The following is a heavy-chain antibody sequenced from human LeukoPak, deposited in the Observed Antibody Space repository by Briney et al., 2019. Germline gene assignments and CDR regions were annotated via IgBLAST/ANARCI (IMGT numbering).Heavy chain of an antibody. CDR1: GYTFTGYY. CDR3: ARTGLYSSGWYDTYYYYYMDV. Sequence: ASVKVSCKVSGYTFTGYYLHWMRQAPGQGLEWMGWIDPNSGGTDYAQKFQGRVTMTRDTSSSTAYMELSRLRSDDTAVYYCARTGLYSSGWYDTYYYYYMDVWGKGTTVTVSS. V-gene: IGHV1-2*02. D-gene: IGHD6-19*01. CDR2: IDPNSGGT. J-gene: IGHJ6*03.